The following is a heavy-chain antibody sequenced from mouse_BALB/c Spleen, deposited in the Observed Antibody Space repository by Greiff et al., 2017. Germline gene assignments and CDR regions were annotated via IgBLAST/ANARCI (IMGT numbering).Heavy chain of an antibody. Sequence: EVKLMESGGGLVQPGGSMKLSCVASGFTFSNYWMNWVRQSPEKGLEWVAEIRLKSNNYATHYAESVKGRFTISRDDSKSSVYLQMNNLRAEDTGIYYCTRCGNYAMDYWGQGTSVTVSS. J-gene: IGHJ4*01. V-gene: IGHV6-6*02. CDR2: IRLKSNNYAT. CDR3: TRCGNYAMDY. CDR1: GFTFSNYW.